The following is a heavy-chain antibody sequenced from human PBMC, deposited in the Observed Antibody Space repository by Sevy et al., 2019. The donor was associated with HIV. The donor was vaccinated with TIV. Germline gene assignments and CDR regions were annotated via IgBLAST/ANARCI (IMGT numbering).Heavy chain of an antibody. CDR1: GFTFGSYW. J-gene: IGHJ3*02. CDR3: AGGDYDSSGYGRLTSDI. Sequence: GGSLRLSCSASGFTFGSYWMHWVRQAPGKGLVWVSRINSDGSRTSYADSVKGRFTISRDNAKNTLYLQMNSLRAEDTAVYYCAGGDYDSSGYGRLTSDIWGQGTMVTVSS. D-gene: IGHD3-22*01. CDR2: INSDGSRT. V-gene: IGHV3-74*01.